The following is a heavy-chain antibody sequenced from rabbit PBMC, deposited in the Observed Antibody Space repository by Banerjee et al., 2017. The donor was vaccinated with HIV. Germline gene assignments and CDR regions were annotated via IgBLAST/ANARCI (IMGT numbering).Heavy chain of an antibody. CDR1: GFSFSSSYY. V-gene: IGHV1S40*01. Sequence: QSLEESGGDLVKPGASLTLTCTASGFSFSSSYYMCWVRQAPGKGLEWIGCIYTGSGNTYYASWAKGRFTITRSTSLNTVTLQLNSLTAADAATYFCVRWGASVSGLYILEWLDLWGQGTLVT. D-gene: IGHD1-1*01. J-gene: IGHJ5*01. CDR3: VRWGASVSGLYILEWLDL. CDR2: IYTGSGNT.